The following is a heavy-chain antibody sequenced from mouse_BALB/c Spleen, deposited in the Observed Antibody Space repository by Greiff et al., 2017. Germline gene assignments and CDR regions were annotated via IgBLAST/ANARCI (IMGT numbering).Heavy chain of an antibody. D-gene: IGHD2-1*01. CDR2: IYPGDGDT. CDR3: ARCPYGNYFDY. CDR1: GYTFTSYW. V-gene: IGHV1-87*01. J-gene: IGHJ2*01. Sequence: VQLQESGAELARPGASVKLSCKASGYTFTSYWMQWVKQRPGQGLEWIGAIYPGDGDTRYTQKFKGKATLTADKSSSTAYMQLSSLASEDSAVYYCARCPYGNYFDYWGKGTTLTVSS.